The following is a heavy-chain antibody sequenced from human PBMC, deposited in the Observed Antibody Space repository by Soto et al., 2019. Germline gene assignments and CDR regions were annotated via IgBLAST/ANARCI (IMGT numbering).Heavy chain of an antibody. J-gene: IGHJ5*02. CDR2: IYYSGST. V-gene: IGHV4-31*03. D-gene: IGHD2-2*01. CDR1: GGSISSGGYY. CDR3: ARVPGDCSSTSCGINWFDP. Sequence: PSETLSLTCTVSGGSISSGGYYWSWIRQHPGKGLEWIGYIYYSGSTYYNPSLKSRVTISVDTSKNQFSLKLSSVTAADTAVYYCARVPGDCSSTSCGINWFDPWGQGTLVTVSS.